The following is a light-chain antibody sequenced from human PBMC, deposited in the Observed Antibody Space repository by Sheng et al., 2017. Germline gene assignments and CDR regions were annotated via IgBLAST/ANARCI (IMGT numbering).Light chain of an antibody. J-gene: IGKJ4*01. CDR3: QQHNNWPPFLT. CDR1: QSVADY. CDR2: GAS. Sequence: IVLTQSPATLSLSPGERATLSCRASQSVADYLAWYQQRPGQAPRLLIYGASNRATGIPARFSGSGSGTDFTLTISSLEPEDFAVYYCQQHNNWPPFLTFGGGTKVEIK. V-gene: IGKV3-11*01.